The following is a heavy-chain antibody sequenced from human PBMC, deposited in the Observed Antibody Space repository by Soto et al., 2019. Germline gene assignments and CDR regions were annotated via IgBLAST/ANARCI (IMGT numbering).Heavy chain of an antibody. J-gene: IGHJ4*02. CDR1: GFSLSTTGVG. D-gene: IGHD3-10*01. CDR3: AHSDYYSGSYPSADY. CDR2: LYWDDDK. V-gene: IGHV2-5*02. Sequence: QITLKESGPTLVKPTQTLTLTCTFSGFSLSTTGVGVGWIRQPPGKALDWIALLYWDDDKRYSPSVKSRLTTSKATSKNQVVLTMTNMDPVDTATYYCAHSDYYSGSYPSADYWGQGALVTVSS.